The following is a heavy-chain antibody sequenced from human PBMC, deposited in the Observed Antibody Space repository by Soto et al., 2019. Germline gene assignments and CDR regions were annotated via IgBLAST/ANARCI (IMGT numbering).Heavy chain of an antibody. D-gene: IGHD3-3*01. CDR1: GGSISSYY. CDR3: ARDLNTARGYDVWSGLAPDAFYI. J-gene: IGHJ3*02. Sequence: QVQLQESGPGLVKPSETLSLTCTVSGGSISSYYWSWIRQPPGKGLEWIGYIYYSGSTNYNPSLKSRVTISVDTSKNQFSRKLSSVTAADTAVYDCARDLNTARGYDVWSGLAPDAFYIWGQGTMVTVSS. CDR2: IYYSGST. V-gene: IGHV4-59*01.